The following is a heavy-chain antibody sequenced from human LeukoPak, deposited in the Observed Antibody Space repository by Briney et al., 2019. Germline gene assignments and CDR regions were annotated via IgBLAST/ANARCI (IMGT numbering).Heavy chain of an antibody. V-gene: IGHV3-74*01. CDR3: ARDMWGTCDY. CDR1: GFTFSDYW. CDR2: INPDGTST. Sequence: PGGSLRLSCAAPGFTFSDYWMHWVRQAPGKGPAWFSRINPDGTSTSYADSVKGRFTISRDNAKNTLYLQISSVRAEDTAVYYCARDMWGTCDYWGQGTLVTVSS. D-gene: IGHD1-14*01. J-gene: IGHJ4*02.